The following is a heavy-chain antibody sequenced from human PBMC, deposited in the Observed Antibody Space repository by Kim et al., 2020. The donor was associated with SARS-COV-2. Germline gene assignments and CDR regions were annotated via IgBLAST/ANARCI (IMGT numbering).Heavy chain of an antibody. CDR3: ARILGSWSTFYIQHYYYGMDV. V-gene: IGHV4-34*01. D-gene: IGHD3-3*01. CDR1: SESFNAYY. J-gene: IGHJ6*02. CDR2: INRSGST. Sequence: SETLSLTCAVYSESFNAYYWSWIRQAPGKGLEWIGEINRSGSTNYNPSLKSRVTISVDTFKKQFSLKLTSVTAADTAVYYCARILGSWSTFYIQHYYYGMDVWGQGTTVTVSS.